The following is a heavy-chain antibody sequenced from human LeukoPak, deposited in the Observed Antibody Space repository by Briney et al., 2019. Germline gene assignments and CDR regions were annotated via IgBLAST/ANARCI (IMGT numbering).Heavy chain of an antibody. CDR3: AREPEPAITMVRGEVFDI. V-gene: IGHV1-69*13. CDR1: GGTFSSYV. D-gene: IGHD3-10*01. Sequence: SVKVSFKASGGTFSSYVISWVRQAPGQGLEWLGGIIPGFGTANYAQKFQGTVTITADVSATTVYMVLNSLRSEDTAVYYCAREPEPAITMVRGEVFDIWGQGTMVIVSS. J-gene: IGHJ3*02. CDR2: IIPGFGTA.